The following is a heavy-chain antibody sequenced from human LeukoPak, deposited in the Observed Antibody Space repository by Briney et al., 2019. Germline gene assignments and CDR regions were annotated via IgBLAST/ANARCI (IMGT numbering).Heavy chain of an antibody. CDR2: IKGDGSAK. CDR3: ASGGSYFGY. J-gene: IGHJ4*02. Sequence: GGSLRLSCEASGFTFSSYWMSWVRQAPGKGLEWVATIKGDGSAKYYVDSVKGRFTISRDNAKNSLFLQMNSLRADDTAVYYCASGGSYFGYWGQGTLVTVSS. V-gene: IGHV3-7*05. CDR1: GFTFSSYW.